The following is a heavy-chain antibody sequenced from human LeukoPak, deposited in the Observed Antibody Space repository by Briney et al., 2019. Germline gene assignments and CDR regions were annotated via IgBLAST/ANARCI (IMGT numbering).Heavy chain of an antibody. CDR2: ITDTGDGT. CDR1: GFTFKNFA. Sequence: PGGSLRLSCAASGFTFKNFAMAWVRQAPGKRLEWVASITDTGDGTGYPESVKGRFTISRDNSQGTVWLQMNSLRAEDTAIYYCAKSDCGSDGCKLYNYWAQGTQVTVSS. D-gene: IGHD2-21*01. J-gene: IGHJ4*02. CDR3: AKSDCGSDGCKLYNY. V-gene: IGHV3-23*01.